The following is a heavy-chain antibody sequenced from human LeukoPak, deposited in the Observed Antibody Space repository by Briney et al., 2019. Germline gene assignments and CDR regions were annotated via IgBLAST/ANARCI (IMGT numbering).Heavy chain of an antibody. CDR3: ARGLGAYRGNNFLNWFDP. Sequence: AASVKVSCKASGGTFSSYAISWVRQAPGQGLEWMGWMNPNSGNTGYAQRFQGRVTMTRNTSISTAYMELSSLTSEDTAVYYCARGLGAYRGNNFLNWFDPWGQGTLVTVSS. V-gene: IGHV1-8*02. D-gene: IGHD5-12*01. CDR2: MNPNSGNT. J-gene: IGHJ5*02. CDR1: GGTFSSYA.